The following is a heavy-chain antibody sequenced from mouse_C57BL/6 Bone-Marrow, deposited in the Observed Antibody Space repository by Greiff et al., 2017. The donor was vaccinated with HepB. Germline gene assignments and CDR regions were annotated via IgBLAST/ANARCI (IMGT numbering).Heavy chain of an antibody. Sequence: EVQLVESGGGLVQPKGSLKLSCAASGFTFNTYAMHWVRQAPGKGLEWVARIRSKGSNYATYYADSVKDRFTISRDDSQSMLYLQMNNLKTEDTAMYYCVRGGPPFDYWGQGTTLTVSS. D-gene: IGHD3-3*01. J-gene: IGHJ2*01. CDR1: GFTFNTYA. CDR2: IRSKGSNYAT. CDR3: VRGGPPFDY. V-gene: IGHV10-3*01.